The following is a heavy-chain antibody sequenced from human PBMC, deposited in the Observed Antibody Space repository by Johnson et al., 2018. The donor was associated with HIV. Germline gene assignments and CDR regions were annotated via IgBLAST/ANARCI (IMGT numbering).Heavy chain of an antibody. CDR3: SRHPWDGSDI. CDR2: IGRSGSTF. V-gene: IGHV3-11*01. Sequence: QMQLVESGGGVVQPGRSLRLSCAASGFTFSDYYMSWIRQAPGKGLEWVSYIGRSGSTFYYADSVKGRFTISRDNAKNSLYLQMNSLRVEDTAVYYCSRHPWDGSDILGQGTAVTVSS. J-gene: IGHJ3*02. CDR1: GFTFSDYY.